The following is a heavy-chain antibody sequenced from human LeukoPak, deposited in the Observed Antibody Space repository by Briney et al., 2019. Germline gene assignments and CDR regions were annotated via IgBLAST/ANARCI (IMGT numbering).Heavy chain of an antibody. V-gene: IGHV1-2*02. CDR2: INPNSGAT. Sequence: ASVKVSCKASGYTFTDYYMHWVRQAPGQGLEWMGWINPNSGATNSAQKLQGRVSMTRDTSISTAYMELNRLRSDDTAVYYCARRFGSGRRDAFAIWGPGTVVTVSS. J-gene: IGHJ3*02. CDR1: GYTFTDYY. CDR3: ARRFGSGRRDAFAI. D-gene: IGHD3-10*01.